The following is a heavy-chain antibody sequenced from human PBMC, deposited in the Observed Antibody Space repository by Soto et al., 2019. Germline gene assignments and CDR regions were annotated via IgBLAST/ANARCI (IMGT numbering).Heavy chain of an antibody. CDR3: ARGSPYYDILTGYHSNWFDP. CDR2: IIPIFGTA. Sequence: QVQLVQSGAEVKKPGSSVKVSCKASGGTFSSYAISWVRQAPGQGIEWMGGIIPIFGTANYAQKFQGRVTITADESTSTAYMELSSLRSEDTAVYYCARGSPYYDILTGYHSNWFDPWGQGTLVTVSS. D-gene: IGHD3-9*01. CDR1: GGTFSSYA. V-gene: IGHV1-69*12. J-gene: IGHJ5*02.